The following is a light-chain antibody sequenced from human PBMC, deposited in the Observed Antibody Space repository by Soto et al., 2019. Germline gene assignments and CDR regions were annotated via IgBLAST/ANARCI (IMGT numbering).Light chain of an antibody. CDR1: GSDVGGYNY. CDR2: DVS. V-gene: IGLV2-14*01. J-gene: IGLJ2*01. Sequence: QSVLTQPASVSGSPGQSITISCTGTGSDVGGYNYVSWYQQHPGKDPKVMIYDVSNRPSGVSNRFSGAKSGNTASLTISGLQAEDEADYYCSAYTSASTPVVFGGGTKLTVL. CDR3: SAYTSASTPVV.